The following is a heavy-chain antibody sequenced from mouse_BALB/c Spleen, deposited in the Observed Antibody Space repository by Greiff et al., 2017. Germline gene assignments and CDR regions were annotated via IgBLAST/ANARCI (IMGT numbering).Heavy chain of an antibody. CDR2: ISSGGST. J-gene: IGHJ4*01. CDR3: VRGGITGAMDY. Sequence: EVMLVESGGGLVKPGGSLKLSCAASGFTFSSYAMSWVRQTPEKRLEWVASISSGGSTYYPDSVKGRFTISRDNARNILYLQMSSLRSEDTAMYFCVRGGITGAMDYWGQGTAVTVSP. D-gene: IGHD2-4*01. V-gene: IGHV5-6-5*01. CDR1: GFTFSSYA.